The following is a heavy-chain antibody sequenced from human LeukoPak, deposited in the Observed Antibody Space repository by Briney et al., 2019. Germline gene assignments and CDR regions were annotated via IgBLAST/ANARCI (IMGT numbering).Heavy chain of an antibody. Sequence: SETLSLTCTVSGGSISSYYWSWVRPPPGTGLEWIGYIYYSGSTNYNPSLKSRVTISVDTSKNQFSLKLSSVTAADTAVYYCARVSGSYWDWFDPWGQGTLVTVSS. CDR2: IYYSGST. J-gene: IGHJ5*02. V-gene: IGHV4-59*01. CDR3: ARVSGSYWDWFDP. CDR1: GGSISSYY. D-gene: IGHD3-10*01.